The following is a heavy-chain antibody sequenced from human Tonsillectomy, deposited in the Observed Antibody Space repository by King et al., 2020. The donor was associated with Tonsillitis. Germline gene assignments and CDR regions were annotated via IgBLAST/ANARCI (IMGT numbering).Heavy chain of an antibody. CDR1: GYSFTSYW. J-gene: IGHJ3*02. D-gene: IGHD5-24*01. V-gene: IGHV5-51*01. CDR3: ASPLEMATIDAFDI. Sequence: VQLVESGAEVKKPGESLKISCKGSGYSFTSYWIGWVRQMPGKGLEWMGIIYPGDSDTRYSPSFQGQVTISAAKSISIAYLQWNSLKASDTAMYYCASPLEMATIDAFDIWGQGTMVTVSS. CDR2: IYPGDSDT.